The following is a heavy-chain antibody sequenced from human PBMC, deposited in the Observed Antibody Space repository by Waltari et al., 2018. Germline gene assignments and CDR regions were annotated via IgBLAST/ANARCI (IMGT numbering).Heavy chain of an antibody. CDR3: ARERQIVVVPPADLLVFEY. J-gene: IGHJ4*02. D-gene: IGHD2-2*01. V-gene: IGHV4-4*07. Sequence: HVQLQESGPGLVKPSETLSLTCTVSSDSLSGYYWSWIRPSARKGLVWIGRASSSGTTNYNLSFKSRVTMSVDMYKIQCSLRLTSVTAAYTAVYYCARERQIVVVPPADLLVFEYWGQGALVTVSS. CDR1: SDSLSGYY. CDR2: ASSSGTT.